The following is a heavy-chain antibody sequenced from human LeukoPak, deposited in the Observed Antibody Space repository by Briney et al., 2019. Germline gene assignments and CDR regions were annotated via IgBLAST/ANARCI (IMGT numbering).Heavy chain of an antibody. D-gene: IGHD5-12*01. CDR2: INPNSGGT. V-gene: IGHV1-2*06. J-gene: IGHJ4*02. CDR3: ARGNIVATIPFDY. CDR1: GVIFSSYT. Sequence: ASVKVSSKASGVIFSSYTFSWVRQAPGQGLEWMGRINPNSGGTNYAQKFQGRVTMTRDTSISTAYMELSRLRSDDTAVYYCARGNIVATIPFDYWGQGTLVTVSS.